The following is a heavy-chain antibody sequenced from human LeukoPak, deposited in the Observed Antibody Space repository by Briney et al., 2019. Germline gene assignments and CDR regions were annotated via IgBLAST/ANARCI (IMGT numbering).Heavy chain of an antibody. CDR1: GGTFSSYA. J-gene: IGHJ4*02. CDR3: AKSPRIAAAVGY. D-gene: IGHD6-13*01. CDR2: IIPILGIA. Sequence: SVKVSCKASGGTFSSYAISWVRQAPGQGLEWMGRIIPILGIANYAQKFQGRVTITADKSTSTAYMELSSLRSEDTAVYYCAKSPRIAAAVGYWGQGTLVTVSS. V-gene: IGHV1-69*04.